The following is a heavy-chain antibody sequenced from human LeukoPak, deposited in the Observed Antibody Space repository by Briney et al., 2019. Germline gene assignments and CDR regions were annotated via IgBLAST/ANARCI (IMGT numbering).Heavy chain of an antibody. D-gene: IGHD3-9*01. CDR2: IIPIFGTE. CDR3: ARADYDILTGASYYYYGMDV. J-gene: IGHJ6*04. CDR1: GCTFSSYA. V-gene: IGHV1-69*01. Sequence: SVNVSCKASGCTFSSYAISWVRQAPGQGLEWVGGIIPIFGTENYEQKFQGRVTITADESTSTAYMELSSLRSEERAVYYCARADYDILTGASYYYYGMDVWGKGTTVTVSS.